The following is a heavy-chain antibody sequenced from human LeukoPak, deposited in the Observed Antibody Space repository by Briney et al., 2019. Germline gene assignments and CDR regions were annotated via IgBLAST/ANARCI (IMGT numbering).Heavy chain of an antibody. D-gene: IGHD1-14*01. Sequence: PGGSLRLSCAASGFTFSSYAMHWVRQAPGKGLEWVAVISYDGSNKYYTDSVKGRFTISRDNSKNTLYLQMNSLRAEDTAVYYCARGGVRRGYYDYWGQGTLVTVSS. CDR2: ISYDGSNK. CDR1: GFTFSSYA. J-gene: IGHJ4*02. V-gene: IGHV3-30-3*01. CDR3: ARGGVRRGYYDY.